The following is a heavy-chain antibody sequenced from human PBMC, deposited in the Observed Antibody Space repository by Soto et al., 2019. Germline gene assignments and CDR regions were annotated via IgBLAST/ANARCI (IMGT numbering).Heavy chain of an antibody. D-gene: IGHD4-17*01. CDR2: INSDGSST. Sequence: GGSLRLSCAASGFTFSSYWMHWVRQAPGKGLVWVSRINSDGSSTSYADSVKGRFTISRDNAKNTLYLQMNSLRAEDTAVYYCARVAPDYGDSHGGHYWGQGTLVTVSS. J-gene: IGHJ4*02. CDR1: GFTFSSYW. V-gene: IGHV3-74*01. CDR3: ARVAPDYGDSHGGHY.